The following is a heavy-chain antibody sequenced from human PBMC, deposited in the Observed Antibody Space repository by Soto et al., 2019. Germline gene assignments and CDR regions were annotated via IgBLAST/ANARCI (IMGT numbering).Heavy chain of an antibody. CDR2: ISPYNGNT. J-gene: IGHJ6*03. D-gene: IGHD2-15*01. CDR1: GYRFLSYG. Sequence: ASVNVSCKASGYRFLSYGINWVRQAPGQGLEWVGWISPYNGNTNFAQKFQGRIIMTTDASTRTAYMELGSLRPDDTAVFYCARRSEDLYYYYMDVWGEGTTVTVSS. CDR3: ARRSEDLYYYYMDV. V-gene: IGHV1-18*01.